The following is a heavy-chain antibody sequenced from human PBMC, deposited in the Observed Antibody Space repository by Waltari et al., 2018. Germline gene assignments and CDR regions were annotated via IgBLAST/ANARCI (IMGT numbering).Heavy chain of an antibody. CDR2: IDWDDDK. CDR1: GFSLSTSGLR. CDR3: ARGTEYSSSENAFDI. J-gene: IGHJ3*02. Sequence: QVTLKESGPALVKPTQTLPLTCTFSGFSLSTSGLRVSWIRQPPGKALEWLARIDWDDDKFYSTSLKTRLTISKDTSKNQVVLTMTNMDPVDTATYYCARGTEYSSSENAFDIWGQGTMVTVSS. V-gene: IGHV2-70*04. D-gene: IGHD6-6*01.